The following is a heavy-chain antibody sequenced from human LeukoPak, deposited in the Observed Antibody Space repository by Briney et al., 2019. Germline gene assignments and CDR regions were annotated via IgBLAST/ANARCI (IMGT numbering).Heavy chain of an antibody. D-gene: IGHD6-13*01. Sequence: SETLSLTCTVSGGSISSYYWSWIRQPPGKGLELIGYIYYSGSTNYNPSLKSRVTISVDTSKNQFSLKLSSVTAADTAVYYCARGGAAAFDYLGQGTLVTVSS. CDR3: ARGGAAAFDY. J-gene: IGHJ4*02. V-gene: IGHV4-59*01. CDR1: GGSISSYY. CDR2: IYYSGST.